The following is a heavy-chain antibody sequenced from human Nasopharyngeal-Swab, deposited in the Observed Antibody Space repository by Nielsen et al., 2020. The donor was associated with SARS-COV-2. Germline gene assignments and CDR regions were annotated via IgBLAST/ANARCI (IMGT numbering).Heavy chain of an antibody. J-gene: IGHJ4*02. Sequence: SETLSLTCTVSGGSISSGGYYWSWIRQPPGKGLEWIGEINHSGSTNYNPSLKSRVTISVDTSKNQFSLKLSSVTAADTAVYYCARGPRWTFDYWGQGTLVTVSS. CDR3: ARGPRWTFDY. CDR2: INHSGST. V-gene: IGHV4-61*08. CDR1: GGSISSGGYY. D-gene: IGHD4-23*01.